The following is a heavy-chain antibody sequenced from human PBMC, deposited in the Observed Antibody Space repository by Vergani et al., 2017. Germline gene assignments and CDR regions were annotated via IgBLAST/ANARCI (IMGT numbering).Heavy chain of an antibody. J-gene: IGHJ5*02. CDR3: AREATTGTTGGWFDP. CDR2: IYYSGST. CDR1: GGSISSYY. Sequence: QVQLQESGPGLVKPSETLSLTCTVSGGSISSYYWSWIRQPPGKGLEWIGYIYYSGSTNYNPALKSRVTISVDTSKNQFSLKLSSVTAADTAVYYCAREATTGTTGGWFDPWGQGTLVTVSS. D-gene: IGHD1-1*01. V-gene: IGHV4-59*01.